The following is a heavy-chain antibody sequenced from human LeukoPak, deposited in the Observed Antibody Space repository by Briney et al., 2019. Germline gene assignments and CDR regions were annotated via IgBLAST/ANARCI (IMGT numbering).Heavy chain of an antibody. CDR2: RYYSGST. CDR3: AGGYDWGATEY. Sequence: SETLSLTCTVSGDSISSYYWSWIRQPPGEGLEWIGYRYYSGSTDYNPSLKSRVTISVDTSKNQFSLKLTSVTAADTAVYYCAGGYDWGATEYWGQGTLVTVSS. V-gene: IGHV4-59*01. D-gene: IGHD5-12*01. CDR1: GDSISSYY. J-gene: IGHJ4*02.